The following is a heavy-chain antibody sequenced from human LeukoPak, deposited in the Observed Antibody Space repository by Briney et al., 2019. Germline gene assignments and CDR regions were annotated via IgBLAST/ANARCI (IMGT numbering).Heavy chain of an antibody. Sequence: GGSLRLSCAASGFTFSDYYMSWIRQAPGKGLEWVSYISSSSSTIYYADSVKGRFTISRDNAKNSLYLQMNSLRAEDTAVYYCAREGDSSSSWGVYFDYWGQGTLVTVSS. D-gene: IGHD6-6*01. CDR2: ISSSSSTI. V-gene: IGHV3-11*04. J-gene: IGHJ4*02. CDR1: GFTFSDYY. CDR3: AREGDSSSSWGVYFDY.